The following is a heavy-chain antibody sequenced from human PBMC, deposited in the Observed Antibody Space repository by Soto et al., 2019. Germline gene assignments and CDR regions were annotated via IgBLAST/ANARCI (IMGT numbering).Heavy chain of an antibody. J-gene: IGHJ4*02. CDR1: GFSLTTRGLA. V-gene: IGHV2-5*02. CDR2: IYWDDDK. D-gene: IGHD1-26*01. Sequence: SGPTLVNPTQTLTLTCTFSGFSLTTRGLAVGWIRQPPGKALEWLALIYWDDDKRYSPSLKSRLTITKDTSKNQVVLTMTNMDPADTATYYCAHSRGATGFDYWGQGTLVTVSS. CDR3: AHSRGATGFDY.